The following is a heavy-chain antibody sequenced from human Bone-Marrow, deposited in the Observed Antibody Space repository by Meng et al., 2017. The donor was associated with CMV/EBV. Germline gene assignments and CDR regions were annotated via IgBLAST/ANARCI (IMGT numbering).Heavy chain of an antibody. V-gene: IGHV3-7*01. J-gene: IGHJ6*02. D-gene: IGHD1-26*01. CDR2: IKQDGSEK. Sequence: GESLKISCAASGFTFSSYWMSWVRQAPGKGLEWVANIKQDGSEKYYVDSVKGRFTISRDNAKNSLYLQMNSLRAEDTAVYYCARESIVGAYYYYYYGMDVGGQGTTVTVAS. CDR3: ARESIVGAYYYYYYGMDV. CDR1: GFTFSSYW.